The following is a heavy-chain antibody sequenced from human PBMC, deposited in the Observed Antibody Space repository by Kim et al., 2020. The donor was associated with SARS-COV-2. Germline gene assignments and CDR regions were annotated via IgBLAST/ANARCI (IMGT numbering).Heavy chain of an antibody. CDR3: AKEPRTYYDFWSGYPDY. D-gene: IGHD3-3*01. J-gene: IGHJ4*02. CDR1: GFTFSSYA. V-gene: IGHV3-23*01. Sequence: GGSLRLSCAASGFTFSSYAMSWVRQAPGKGLEWVSAISGSGGSTYYADSVKGRFTISRDNSKNTLYLQMNSLRAEDTAVYYCAKEPRTYYDFWSGYPDYWGQGTLVTVSS. CDR2: ISGSGGST.